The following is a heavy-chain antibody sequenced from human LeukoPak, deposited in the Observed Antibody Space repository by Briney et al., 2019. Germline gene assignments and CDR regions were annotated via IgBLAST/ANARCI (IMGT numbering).Heavy chain of an antibody. CDR2: IYYSGST. V-gene: IGHV4-39*07. D-gene: IGHD6-19*01. CDR3: AREQGGSGWYINTRNYFDY. Sequence: PSETLSLTCTVSGGSISSSSYYWGWIRQPPGKGLEWIGSIYYSGSTYYNPSLKSRVTISVDTSKNQFSLKLSSVTAADTAVYYCAREQGGSGWYINTRNYFDYWGQGTLVTVSS. J-gene: IGHJ4*02. CDR1: GGSISSSSYY.